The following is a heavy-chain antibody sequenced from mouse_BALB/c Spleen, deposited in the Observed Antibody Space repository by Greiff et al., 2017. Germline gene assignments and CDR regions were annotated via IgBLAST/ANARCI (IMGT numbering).Heavy chain of an antibody. V-gene: IGHV1-9*01. D-gene: IGHD1-1*01. Sequence: VQVVESGAELMKPGASVKISCKATGYTFSSYWIEWVKQRPGHGLEWIGEILPGSGSTNYNEKFKGKATFTADTSSNTAYMQLSSLTSEDSAVYYCASSTVVARGPFAYWGQGTLVTVSA. J-gene: IGHJ3*01. CDR1: GYTFSSYW. CDR2: ILPGSGST. CDR3: ASSTVVARGPFAY.